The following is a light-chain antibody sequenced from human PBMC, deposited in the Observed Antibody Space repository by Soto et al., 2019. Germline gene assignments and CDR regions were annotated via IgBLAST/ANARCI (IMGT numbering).Light chain of an antibody. Sequence: EIVMTQSPATLSVSPGERASLSCRASQSVGSKLAWYQHKPGQAPRLLIYDASTRATGFPARFRGSGSGTELTLTISSLQPEDFAVYYCQQYNNWPPFTFGPGTKVDIK. J-gene: IGKJ3*01. CDR3: QQYNNWPPFT. CDR2: DAS. CDR1: QSVGSK. V-gene: IGKV3-15*01.